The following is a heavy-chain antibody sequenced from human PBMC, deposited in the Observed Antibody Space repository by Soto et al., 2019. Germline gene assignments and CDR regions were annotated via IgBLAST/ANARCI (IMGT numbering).Heavy chain of an antibody. Sequence: QITLKESGPSPVKPTQTLTVTCTFSGFSLSNSGVGVAGIRQPPGKALEWLALIYGDNDKRYSPSLKTRLTITKDTSQNLVVLTMTNMDPVDTATYYCAHCTLHDYGDYDPGTSHVFDSWGQGALVTGSS. J-gene: IGHJ4*02. CDR2: IYGDNDK. CDR3: AHCTLHDYGDYDPGTSHVFDS. CDR1: GFSLSNSGVG. V-gene: IGHV2-5*02. D-gene: IGHD4-17*01.